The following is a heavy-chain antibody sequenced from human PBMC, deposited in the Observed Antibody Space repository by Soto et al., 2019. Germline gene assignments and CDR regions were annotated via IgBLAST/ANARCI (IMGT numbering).Heavy chain of an antibody. D-gene: IGHD1-26*01. Sequence: QVQLQEPGPGLVKPSETLSLTCTVSGGSISSYYWSWIRQPPGKGLEWIGYIYYSGTTNYNPSLKSRVTISVDTAKNQFSLKLSSVTAADTAVYYCARYSGRYSYNWFDPWGQGTLVTVSS. CDR3: ARYSGRYSYNWFDP. V-gene: IGHV4-59*01. J-gene: IGHJ5*02. CDR2: IYYSGTT. CDR1: GGSISSYY.